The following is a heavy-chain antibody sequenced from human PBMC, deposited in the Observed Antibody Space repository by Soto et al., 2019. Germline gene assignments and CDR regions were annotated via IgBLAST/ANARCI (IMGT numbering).Heavy chain of an antibody. CDR2: IKSKTDGGTT. J-gene: IGHJ4*02. CDR3: STDRYCSGTTCYDYFDY. V-gene: IGHV3-15*01. CDR1: GFTFSNAY. Sequence: GGSLRLSCAVSGFTFSNAYMSWVRQAPGKGLEWVGRIKSKTDGGTTDCAAPVKGRFTISRDDSKNMLYLQMNSLKAEDTAVYYCSTDRYCSGTTCYDYFDYWGQGTLVTVSS. D-gene: IGHD2-2*01.